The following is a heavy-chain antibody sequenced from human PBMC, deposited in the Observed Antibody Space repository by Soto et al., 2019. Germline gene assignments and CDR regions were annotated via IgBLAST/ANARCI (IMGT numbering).Heavy chain of an antibody. V-gene: IGHV4-59*08. Sequence: QVQLQESGPGLVKPSETLSLTCTVSGGSMSSYYWSWIRQPPGKGLEWIGYIYYSGSTNYNPSLTSGVTISVDTSKKQFSLKLSSVTAADTAVYYCASWGVYCTSTSCFERWFDPWGQGILVTVSS. J-gene: IGHJ5*02. D-gene: IGHD2-2*01. CDR2: IYYSGST. CDR1: GGSMSSYY. CDR3: ASWGVYCTSTSCFERWFDP.